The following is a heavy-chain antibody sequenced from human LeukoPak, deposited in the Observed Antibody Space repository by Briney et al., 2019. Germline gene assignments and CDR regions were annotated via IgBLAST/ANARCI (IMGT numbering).Heavy chain of an antibody. CDR1: GGSISRNH. V-gene: IGHV4-59*01. D-gene: IGHD2-21*01. Sequence: PSETLSLTCTVSGGSISRNHWSWIRKSPGRGLEWIGYIYYSGSTHYNPSLKSRVTMSIDTSKNKFSLKLSSATAADTAIYYCATTYSRSGDDWFDPWGQGILVTVSS. CDR2: IYYSGST. J-gene: IGHJ5*02. CDR3: ATTYSRSGDDWFDP.